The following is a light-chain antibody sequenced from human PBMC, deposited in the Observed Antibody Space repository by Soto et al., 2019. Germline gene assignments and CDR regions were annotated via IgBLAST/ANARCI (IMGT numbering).Light chain of an antibody. V-gene: IGKV1-5*01. CDR1: QSISSW. CDR3: QQYNSYPLT. Sequence: DIQMTQSPSTLSASVGDRVTITCRASQSISSWLAWYQQKPGKAPRVLIYDASSLESAVPSRFSGSGSGTEFTLTISRLQPDDFATYYCQQYNSYPLTFGGGTKVEI. CDR2: DAS. J-gene: IGKJ4*01.